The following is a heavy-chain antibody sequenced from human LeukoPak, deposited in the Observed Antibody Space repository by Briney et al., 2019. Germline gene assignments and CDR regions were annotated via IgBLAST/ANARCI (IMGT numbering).Heavy chain of an antibody. CDR2: IYDSGSM. J-gene: IGHJ4*02. CDR1: GGSISRSDFY. CDR3: ARGAAGTTYGYFDY. D-gene: IGHD6-13*01. Sequence: LETLSLTCTVSGGSISRSDFYWGWIRQPPGKGLEWIGYIYDSGSMYYNPYLRSRVTISEDTSRNQFSLKLSSVTAADTAVYYCARGAAGTTYGYFDYWGQGTLVTVFS. V-gene: IGHV4-61*08.